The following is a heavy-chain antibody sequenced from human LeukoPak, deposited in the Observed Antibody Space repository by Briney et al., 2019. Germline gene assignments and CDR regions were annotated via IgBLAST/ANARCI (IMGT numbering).Heavy chain of an antibody. Sequence: GGSLRLSCAASGFTFSSYSMNWVRQAPGKGLEWVSSISSSSSYIYYADSVKGRFTISRDNAKNSLYLQMNSLRAEDTAVYYCARAPFVGPSVVVVAATPVNWYFDLWGRGTLVTVAS. D-gene: IGHD2-15*01. CDR1: GFTFSSYS. J-gene: IGHJ2*01. V-gene: IGHV3-21*01. CDR2: ISSSSSYI. CDR3: ARAPFVGPSVVVVAATPVNWYFDL.